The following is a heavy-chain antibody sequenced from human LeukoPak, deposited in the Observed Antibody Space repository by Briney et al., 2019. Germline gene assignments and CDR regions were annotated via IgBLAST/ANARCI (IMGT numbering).Heavy chain of an antibody. CDR1: GFTFSNYW. V-gene: IGHV3-74*01. CDR2: ISTDASST. D-gene: IGHD4-11*01. CDR3: TGHHQAYSRTY. J-gene: IGHJ4*02. Sequence: GGSLRLSCAASGFTFSNYWMHWVRQAPGKGLVWVSRISTDASSTTYADSVKGRFTISRDNAKRTLYLQMSSLRAEDTAVYYCTGHHQAYSRTYWGQGTLVTVSS.